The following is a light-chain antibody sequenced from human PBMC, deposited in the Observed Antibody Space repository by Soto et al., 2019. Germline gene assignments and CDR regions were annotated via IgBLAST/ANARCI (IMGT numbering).Light chain of an antibody. V-gene: IGKV3-15*01. Sequence: EIVIPQSPATLSVSPGERATLSCRASQSVSNNLAWYQQKPGQAPRLLIYGAFTRATGIPARFSGSGSGTEFTLIISSLQSEDFAVYYCQQYYEWVTFGGGTKVEIK. CDR1: QSVSNN. CDR3: QQYYEWVT. CDR2: GAF. J-gene: IGKJ4*01.